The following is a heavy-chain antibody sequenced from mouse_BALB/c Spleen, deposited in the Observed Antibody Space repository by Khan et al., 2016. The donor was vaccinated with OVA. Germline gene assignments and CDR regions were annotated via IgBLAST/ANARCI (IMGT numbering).Heavy chain of an antibody. V-gene: IGHV2-6-1*01. CDR2: IWSDGST. CDR1: GFSLTNYG. Sequence: QVQLKQSGPGLVAPSQSLSTTCNISGFSLTNYGVHWVRQPPGKGLEWLVVIWSDGSTTYNSALKSRLTISKDNSESQVFLKMNILQTDDTAMYFCARQPYDHDTIMDYWGQGTSVTVSS. J-gene: IGHJ4*01. CDR3: ARQPYDHDTIMDY. D-gene: IGHD2-12*01.